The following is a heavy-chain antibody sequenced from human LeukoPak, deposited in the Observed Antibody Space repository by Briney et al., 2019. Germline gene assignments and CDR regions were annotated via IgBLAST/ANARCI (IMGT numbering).Heavy chain of an antibody. D-gene: IGHD2-15*01. CDR3: VLKVRFDY. CDR1: GFTFSSYA. J-gene: IGHJ4*02. CDR2: ISNSGGNT. Sequence: GGSLRLSCAASGFTFSSYAMSWVRQAPGKGLEWVSAISNSGGNTYYADSVKGRFTISRDNSKDTLSLQMNSLRAEDTAVYYCVLKVRFDYWGQGTLVTVSS. V-gene: IGHV3-23*01.